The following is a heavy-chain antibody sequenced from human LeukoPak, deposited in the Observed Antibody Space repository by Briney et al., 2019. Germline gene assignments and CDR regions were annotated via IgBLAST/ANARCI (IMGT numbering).Heavy chain of an antibody. CDR1: GFAFSSYA. V-gene: IGHV3-30*04. CDR3: ARAFASGIRRAFGDLL. J-gene: IGHJ4*02. CDR2: VSAHGVDK. D-gene: IGHD3-10*01. Sequence: PGTSLRLSWAASGFAFSSYAMHWVRQAPGKGLEWLAVVSAHGVDKFYADSVKGRFTISKDTSKNTLSLQMNSLGVGDTGLYYCARAFASGIRRAFGDLLRAQGTLVTVSS.